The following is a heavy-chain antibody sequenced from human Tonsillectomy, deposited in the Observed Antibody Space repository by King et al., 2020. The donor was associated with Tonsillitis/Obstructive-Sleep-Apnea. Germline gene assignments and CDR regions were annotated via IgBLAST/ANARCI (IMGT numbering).Heavy chain of an antibody. J-gene: IGHJ3*02. D-gene: IGHD3-16*01. CDR1: GGSISSYY. V-gene: IGHV4-59*01. Sequence: VQLQESGPGLVKTSETLSLTCTVSGGSISSYYWSWIRQPPGKGLEWIGYIDYSGSTKYNPSLKSRVIISVDTSKNQFSLNLSSVTAADTAVYYCAREGDDAFAIWGQGTMATVSS. CDR2: IDYSGST. CDR3: AREGDDAFAI.